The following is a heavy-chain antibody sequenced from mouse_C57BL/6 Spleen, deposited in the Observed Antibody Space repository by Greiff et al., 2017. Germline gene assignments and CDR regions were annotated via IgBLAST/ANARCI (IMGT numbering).Heavy chain of an antibody. D-gene: IGHD1-1*01. CDR3: ATYGSSYRYFDV. V-gene: IGHV3-6*01. Sequence: EVQVVESGPGLVKPSQSLSLTCSVTGYSITSGYYWNWIRQFPGNKLEWMGYISYDGSNNYNPSLKNRISITRDTSKNQFFLKLNSVTTEDTATYYCATYGSSYRYFDVWGTGTTVTVSS. CDR2: ISYDGSN. CDR1: GYSITSGYY. J-gene: IGHJ1*03.